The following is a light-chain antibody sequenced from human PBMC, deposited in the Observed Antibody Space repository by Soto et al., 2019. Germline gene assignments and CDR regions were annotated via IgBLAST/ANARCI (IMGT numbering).Light chain of an antibody. CDR1: QSVSSY. V-gene: IGKV3-15*01. CDR3: QQGSSSPLT. Sequence: EIVMTQSPATLSGSPGERVTLSCRASQSVSSYLAWYQQKPGQAPSLLLYGASTRATGVPARFSGSGSGTEFTLTISGLQPEDFATYYCQQGSSSPLTFGGGTRVEI. CDR2: GAS. J-gene: IGKJ4*01.